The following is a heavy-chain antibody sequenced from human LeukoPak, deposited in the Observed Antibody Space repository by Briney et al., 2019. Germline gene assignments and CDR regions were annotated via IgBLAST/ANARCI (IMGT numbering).Heavy chain of an antibody. D-gene: IGHD1/OR15-1a*01. CDR3: ARVGTTVVGDY. CDR1: GGSISSSSYY. CDR2: IYYSGST. V-gene: IGHV4-39*07. J-gene: IGHJ4*02. Sequence: SETLSLTCTVSGGSISSSSYYWGWIRQPPGKGLEWIGSIYYSGSTYYNPSLKSRVTISVDTSKNQFSLKLSSVTAADTAVYYCARVGTTVVGDYWGQGTLVTVSS.